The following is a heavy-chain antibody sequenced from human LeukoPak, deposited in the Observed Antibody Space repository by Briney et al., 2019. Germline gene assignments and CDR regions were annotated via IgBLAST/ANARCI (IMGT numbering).Heavy chain of an antibody. Sequence: GGSLRLSCAASGFTFSSYGMHWVRQAPGKGLEWVAFIRYDGSNKYYADSVKGRFTISRDNSKNTLYLQMNSLRAEDTAVYYCAKGGAYSSGWYRGGYYDYWGQGTLVTVSS. CDR3: AKGGAYSSGWYRGGYYDY. J-gene: IGHJ4*02. CDR2: IRYDGSNK. CDR1: GFTFSSYG. D-gene: IGHD6-19*01. V-gene: IGHV3-30*02.